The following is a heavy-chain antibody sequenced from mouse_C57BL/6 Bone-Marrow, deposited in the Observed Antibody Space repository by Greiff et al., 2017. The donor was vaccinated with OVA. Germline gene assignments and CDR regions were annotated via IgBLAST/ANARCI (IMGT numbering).Heavy chain of an antibody. V-gene: IGHV1-52*01. CDR1: GYTFTSYW. CDR2: IDPSDSET. CDR3: ATYGYSAWFAY. D-gene: IGHD2-2*01. Sequence: QVQLQQPGAELVRPGSSVKLSCKASGYTFTSYWMHWVKQRPIQGLEWIGNIDPSDSETHYNQKFKDKATLTVDKSSSPAYMQLSSLTSEDSAVYYSATYGYSAWFAYWGQGTLVTVSA. J-gene: IGHJ3*01.